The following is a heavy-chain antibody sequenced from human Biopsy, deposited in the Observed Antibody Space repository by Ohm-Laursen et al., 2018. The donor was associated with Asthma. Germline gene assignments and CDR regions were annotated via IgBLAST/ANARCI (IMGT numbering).Heavy chain of an antibody. D-gene: IGHD5-12*01. CDR1: GASIRGSGSY. J-gene: IGHJ4*02. V-gene: IGHV4-39*01. Sequence: GTLSLTCTVSGASIRGSGSYWVWIRQAPGKGPEWIGTTHYSGSTFYKPSLRSRVTMSLDTSTNQFSLRRRSVTATDTAVYYCASPVNRAFGGYEWAAVFDYWGQGILVTVSS. CDR2: THYSGST. CDR3: ASPVNRAFGGYEWAAVFDY.